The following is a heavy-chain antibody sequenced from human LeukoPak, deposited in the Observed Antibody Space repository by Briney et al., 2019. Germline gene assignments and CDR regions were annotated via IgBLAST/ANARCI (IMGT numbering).Heavy chain of an antibody. D-gene: IGHD3-22*01. Sequence: GGSLGLSCAASGFTFSSYSMNWVRQAPGKGLEWVSSISSSSSYIYYADSVKGRFTISRDNSKNTLYLQMNSLRAEDTAVYYCARGGNDYYDSSGYYLYWGQGTLVTVSS. CDR1: GFTFSSYS. V-gene: IGHV3-21*01. CDR2: ISSSSSYI. J-gene: IGHJ4*02. CDR3: ARGGNDYYDSSGYYLY.